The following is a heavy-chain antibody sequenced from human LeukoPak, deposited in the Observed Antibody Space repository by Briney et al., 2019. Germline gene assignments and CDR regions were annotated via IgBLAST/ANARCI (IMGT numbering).Heavy chain of an antibody. CDR1: GFAFSSYN. CDR2: VHYSGNT. D-gene: IGHD6-13*01. Sequence: PGGSLRLSCAASGFAFSSYNMNWVRQAPGKGLEWIGYVHYSGNTNYNPSLKSRVTISVDTSKNQFSLKLSSVTAADTAVYYCARMIAAAGTEYFDLWGRGTLVTVSS. J-gene: IGHJ2*01. CDR3: ARMIAAAGTEYFDL. V-gene: IGHV4-59*01.